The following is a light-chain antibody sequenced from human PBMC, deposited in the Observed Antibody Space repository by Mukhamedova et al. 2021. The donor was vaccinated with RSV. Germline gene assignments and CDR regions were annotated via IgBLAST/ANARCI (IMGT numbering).Light chain of an antibody. CDR3: QQYDNWPQT. CDR1: QSVSSN. V-gene: IGKV3-15*01. Sequence: GERATLSCRASQSVSSNLAWYQQKPGQAPRLLIYDTSIRATGFPARFSGSGSGTEFTLTISSLQSEDFAIYYCQQYDNWPQTFGQ. CDR2: DTS. J-gene: IGKJ1*01.